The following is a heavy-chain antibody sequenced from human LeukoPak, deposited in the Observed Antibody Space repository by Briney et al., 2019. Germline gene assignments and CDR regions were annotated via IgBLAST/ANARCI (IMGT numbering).Heavy chain of an antibody. D-gene: IGHD5-18*01. J-gene: IGHJ4*03. Sequence: GGSLRLSCGASGFTFSSYAVSWVRQAPGKGLEWVSAISASGGSTYYADSVKGRFTISRDNAKSTLFLQMNSLRPEDTAVYFCVMGRAYNHWGRGTMVTVSS. CDR3: VMGRAYNH. CDR2: ISASGGST. CDR1: GFTFSSYA. V-gene: IGHV3-23*01.